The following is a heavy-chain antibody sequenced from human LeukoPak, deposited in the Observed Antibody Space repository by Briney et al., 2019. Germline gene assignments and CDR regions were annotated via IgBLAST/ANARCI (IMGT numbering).Heavy chain of an antibody. D-gene: IGHD3-22*01. Sequence: GGSLRLSCAASGFTFDDYAMHWVRQAPGKGLEWVSGISWNSGSIGYADSVKGRFTISRDNAKNSLYLQMNSLRAEDTAVYYCARGGGDYDSSGYPTGDYWGQGTLVTVSS. J-gene: IGHJ4*02. CDR2: ISWNSGSI. CDR1: GFTFDDYA. V-gene: IGHV3-9*01. CDR3: ARGGGDYDSSGYPTGDY.